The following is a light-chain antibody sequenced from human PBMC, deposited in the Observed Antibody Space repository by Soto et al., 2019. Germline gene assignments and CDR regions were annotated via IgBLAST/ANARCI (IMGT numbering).Light chain of an antibody. CDR1: QNVRSSH. CDR3: QQYSSSPLT. V-gene: IGKV3-20*01. CDR2: GAS. Sequence: EIVLTRSPGTLSLSPGERATLSCMASQNVRSSHLAWYQQKPGQAPRLLIHGASSRATGIPDRFSGSGSGTDFTLTISRLEPEDFAVYYCQQYSSSPLTFGGGTKVDIK. J-gene: IGKJ4*01.